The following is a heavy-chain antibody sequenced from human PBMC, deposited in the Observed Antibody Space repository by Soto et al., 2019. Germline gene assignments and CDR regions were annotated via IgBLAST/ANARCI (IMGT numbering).Heavy chain of an antibody. CDR2: LSWDGDK. J-gene: IGHJ4*02. D-gene: IGHD2-15*01. CDR1: GFSLTTGGVG. CDR3: ARGSVRGFGPNCNVLDHFVY. V-gene: IGHV2-5*02. Sequence: QITLKESGPALVEPTQTLRLTCSISGFSLTTGGVGVAWIRQPPGKALEWLALLSWDGDKSYRPILKSRLFTPNDTSENQVVLKMPSVEPLDPGTYYCARGSVRGFGPNCNVLDHFVYWGQGTLVTVSS.